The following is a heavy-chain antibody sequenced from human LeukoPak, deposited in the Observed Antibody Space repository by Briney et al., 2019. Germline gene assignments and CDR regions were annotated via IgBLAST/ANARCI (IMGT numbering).Heavy chain of an antibody. CDR2: ISGSGGSK. D-gene: IGHD3-10*01. CDR1: GFTFSSYA. V-gene: IGHV3-23*01. CDR3: AKNMVRGVIMSSSFDY. Sequence: AGGSLRLSCAASGFTFSSYAMSWVRQAPGKGLEWVSAISGSGGSKYYADSVKGRFTISRDNSKNTLYMQMNSLRAEDTAVYYCAKNMVRGVIMSSSFDYWGQGTLVTVSS. J-gene: IGHJ4*02.